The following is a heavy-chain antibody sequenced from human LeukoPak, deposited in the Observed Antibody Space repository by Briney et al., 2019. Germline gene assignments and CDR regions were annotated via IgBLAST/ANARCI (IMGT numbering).Heavy chain of an antibody. J-gene: IGHJ5*02. V-gene: IGHV3-7*03. Sequence: TGGSLGLSCEASGFTFSTFWMTWVRQVPGKGLEWVANIKQDGSERNYVDSVKGRFTISRDNAKNSLYLQMNSLRAEDTAVYYCARGASSSPWGQGTLVTVSS. CDR3: ARGASSSP. CDR2: IKQDGSER. CDR1: GFTFSTFW. D-gene: IGHD6-13*01.